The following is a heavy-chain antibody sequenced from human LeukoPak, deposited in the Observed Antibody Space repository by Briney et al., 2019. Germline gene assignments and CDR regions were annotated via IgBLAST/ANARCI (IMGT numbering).Heavy chain of an antibody. CDR2: TYYRSKWYN. V-gene: IGHV6-1*01. J-gene: IGHJ4*02. D-gene: IGHD2-2*01. Sequence: SQTLSLTCAISGDSVSSDNAAWTWIRQSPSRGLEWLGRTYYRSKWYNDYAVSVKSRMTINPDTSENQFSPQLNSVTPEDTAVYYCAREYCSTTSCYGDYWGQGTLVTVSS. CDR1: GDSVSSDNAA. CDR3: AREYCSTTSCYGDY.